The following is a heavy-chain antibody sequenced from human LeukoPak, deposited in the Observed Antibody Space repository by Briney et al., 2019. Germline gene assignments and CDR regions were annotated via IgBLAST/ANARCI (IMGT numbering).Heavy chain of an antibody. J-gene: IGHJ4*02. Sequence: SETLSLTCAVSGYSISSGYYWGWIRQPPGKGLEWIGSIYHSGSTYYNPSLKSRVTISVDTSKNQFSPKLSSATAADTAVYYCASSRVVTIFDYWGQGTLVTVSS. CDR2: IYHSGST. CDR1: GYSISSGYY. CDR3: ASSRVVTIFDY. D-gene: IGHD5-12*01. V-gene: IGHV4-38-2*01.